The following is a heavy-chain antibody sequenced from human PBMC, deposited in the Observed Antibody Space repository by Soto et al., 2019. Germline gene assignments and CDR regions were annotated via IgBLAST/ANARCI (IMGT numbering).Heavy chain of an antibody. Sequence: ASVKVSCKTSGYTFTASAIHWVRQAPGQRLEWMGYINAGNGYTRYSQKFQGRVTITRDTSASTAYMELSSLRSEDTAVYYCARVSGWYYFDYWGQGTLVTVSS. D-gene: IGHD6-19*01. CDR2: INAGNGYT. V-gene: IGHV1-3*01. CDR1: GYTFTASA. J-gene: IGHJ4*02. CDR3: ARVSGWYYFDY.